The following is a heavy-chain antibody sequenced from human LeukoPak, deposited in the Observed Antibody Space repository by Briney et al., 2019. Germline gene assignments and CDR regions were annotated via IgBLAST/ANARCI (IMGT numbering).Heavy chain of an antibody. CDR1: GGSISSGGYS. Sequence: PSQTLSLTCAVSGGSISSGGYSWSWIRQPPGKGLEWIGYSYHSGSTYYNPSLKSRVTISVDRSKNQFSLKLSSVTAADTAVYYCARARYCSSTSCYAAFDFDYWGQGTLVTVSS. D-gene: IGHD2-2*01. CDR2: SYHSGST. CDR3: ARARYCSSTSCYAAFDFDY. V-gene: IGHV4-30-2*01. J-gene: IGHJ4*02.